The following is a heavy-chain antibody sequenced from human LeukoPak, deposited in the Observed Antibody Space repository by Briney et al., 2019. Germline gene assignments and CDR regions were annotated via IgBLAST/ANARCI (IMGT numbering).Heavy chain of an antibody. CDR2: IQHSGST. CDR1: GGSISSTNW. V-gene: IGHV4-4*02. CDR3: VRAGYGGNSADY. D-gene: IGHD4-23*01. J-gene: IGHJ4*02. Sequence: SGTLSLTCAVSGGSISSTNWWSWVRQPPGKGLEWIGEIQHSGSTNYNPSLKSRVTTPVDKSKNQFSLKLSSVTAADTAVYYCVRAGYGGNSADYWGQGTLVTVSS.